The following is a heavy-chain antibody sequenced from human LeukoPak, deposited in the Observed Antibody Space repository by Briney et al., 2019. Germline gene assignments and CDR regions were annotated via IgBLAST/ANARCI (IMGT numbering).Heavy chain of an antibody. Sequence: GGSLRLSCAASGFTFSSYSMNWVRQAPGKGLEWVSSISSSDTYIYHADSVKGRFTISRDNSKNTLYLQMNSLRAEDTAVYYCARGPYSSSWYGGNYYFDYWGQGTLVTVSS. CDR2: ISSSDTYI. V-gene: IGHV3-21*04. CDR1: GFTFSSYS. D-gene: IGHD6-13*01. J-gene: IGHJ4*02. CDR3: ARGPYSSSWYGGNYYFDY.